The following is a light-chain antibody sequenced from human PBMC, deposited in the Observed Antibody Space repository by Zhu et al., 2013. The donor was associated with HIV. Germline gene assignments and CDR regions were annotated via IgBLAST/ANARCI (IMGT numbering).Light chain of an antibody. CDR1: HDISNA. CDR2: DAS. Sequence: AVQLTQSPSSLSASVGDRVIITCRSSHDISNALAWYQQKPGQSPRRLIFDASSLSWGVPSRFSGGGLETHFTLTINSLQPEDFAVYYCLKDYQYQWAFGQGTRVEMK. J-gene: IGKJ1*01. V-gene: IGKV1-13*02. CDR3: LKDYQYQWA.